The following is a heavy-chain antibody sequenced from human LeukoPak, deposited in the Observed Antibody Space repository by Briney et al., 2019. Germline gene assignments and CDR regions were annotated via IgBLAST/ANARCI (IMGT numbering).Heavy chain of an antibody. CDR3: ARGGYSGYDPTNFDY. Sequence: SETLSLTCTVSGGFISSYYWSWIRQPAGKGLEWIGRIYTSGSTNYNPSLKSRVTMSVDTSKNQFSLKLSSVTAADTAVYYCARGGYSGYDPTNFDYWGQGTLVTVSS. D-gene: IGHD5-12*01. CDR2: IYTSGST. J-gene: IGHJ4*02. V-gene: IGHV4-4*07. CDR1: GGFISSYY.